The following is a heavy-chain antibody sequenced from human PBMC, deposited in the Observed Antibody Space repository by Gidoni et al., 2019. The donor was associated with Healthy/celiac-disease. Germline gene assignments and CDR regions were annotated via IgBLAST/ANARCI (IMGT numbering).Heavy chain of an antibody. Sequence: QVQLVQSGAEVKKPGSSVKVSCKASGGTFSSYAISWVRPAPGQGLEWMGGIIPIFGTANDAQKLQGRVTITADKATSTDYMELSSLRSEDTAVYYCAALGVEIYYFDYWGQGTLVTVSA. CDR1: GGTFSSYA. J-gene: IGHJ4*02. CDR2: IIPIFGTA. V-gene: IGHV1-69*06. D-gene: IGHD3-3*01. CDR3: AALGVEIYYFDY.